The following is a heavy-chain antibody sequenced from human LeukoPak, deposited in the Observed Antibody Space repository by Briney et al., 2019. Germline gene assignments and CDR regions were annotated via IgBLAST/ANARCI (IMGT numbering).Heavy chain of an antibody. Sequence: QPGRSLRLSCTASGFNFPDYAMSWFRQVAGQGLQWRAFVRRRSEGGTTEYAASMRDTFTISIDDSKSIAYLQMNSLKTEDTAMYYCSRWETRLDYWGQGTLVTVSS. V-gene: IGHV3-49*03. D-gene: IGHD1-26*01. CDR2: VRRRSEGGTT. J-gene: IGHJ4*02. CDR1: GFNFPDYA. CDR3: SRWETRLDY.